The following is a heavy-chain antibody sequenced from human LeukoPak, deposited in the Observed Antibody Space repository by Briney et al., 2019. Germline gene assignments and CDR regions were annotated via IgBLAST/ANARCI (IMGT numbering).Heavy chain of an antibody. CDR1: GGSISSGDYY. V-gene: IGHV4-30-4*01. D-gene: IGHD2-8*01. CDR2: IYYSGST. CDR3: ASSPYDPLGHDAFDI. J-gene: IGHJ3*02. Sequence: SETLSLTCTVSGGSISSGDYYWSWIRQPPGKGLEWIGYIYYSGSTYYNPSLKSRVTISVDTSKNQFSLKLSSVTAADTAVYYCASSPYDPLGHDAFDIRGQGTMVTVSS.